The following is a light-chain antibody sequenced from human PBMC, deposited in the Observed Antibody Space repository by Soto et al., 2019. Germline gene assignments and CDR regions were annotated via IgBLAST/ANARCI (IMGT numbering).Light chain of an antibody. Sequence: DIQMTQSPSTLSASIGDRVTITCRASQSISSRLAWYQQKPGKAPKLLIHEASRLESGVPSRFSGSGSETEFTLTISSLQPEDFATYYCQQYNSYPPTFGGGTKVEIK. CDR2: EAS. CDR3: QQYNSYPPT. CDR1: QSISSR. V-gene: IGKV1-5*03. J-gene: IGKJ4*01.